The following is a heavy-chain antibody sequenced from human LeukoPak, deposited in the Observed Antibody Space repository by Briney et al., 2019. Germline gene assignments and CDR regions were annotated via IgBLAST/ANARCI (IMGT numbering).Heavy chain of an antibody. Sequence: PGGSLRLSCAVSGLTFNNYAMSWVRQAPGKGLEWVSAISGSGGSTYYADSVKGRFTISGDNSKNTLYLQMNSLRAEDTAVYYCAKASAMIVVVSKHFDYWGQGTLVTVSS. J-gene: IGHJ4*02. CDR1: GLTFNNYA. CDR3: AKASAMIVVVSKHFDY. D-gene: IGHD3-22*01. CDR2: ISGSGGST. V-gene: IGHV3-23*01.